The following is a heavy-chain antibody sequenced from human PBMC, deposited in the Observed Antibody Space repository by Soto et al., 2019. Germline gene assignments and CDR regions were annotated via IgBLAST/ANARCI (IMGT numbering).Heavy chain of an antibody. CDR3: AISPFCIGCTIACFDY. J-gene: IGHJ4*02. D-gene: IGHD1-26*01. V-gene: IGHV5-51*01. CDR1: GYSFTSYW. CDR2: IYPGDSDT. Sequence: GESLKISCKGSGYSFTSYWIGWVRQMPGKGLEWMGIIYPGDSDTRYSPSFQGQVTISADKSISTAYLQWSSLKASDTAMYYCAISPFCIGCTIACFDYWGQGTLVTVSS.